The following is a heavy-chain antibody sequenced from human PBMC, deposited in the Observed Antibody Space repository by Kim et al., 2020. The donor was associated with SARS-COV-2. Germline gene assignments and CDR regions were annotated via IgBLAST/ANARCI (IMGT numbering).Heavy chain of an antibody. D-gene: IGHD3-22*01. Sequence: GGSLRLSCAASGFTFDDYAMHWVRQAPGKGLEWVSLISWDGGSTYYADSVKGRFTISRDNSKNSLYLQMNSLRAEDTALYYCAKDHGSGYYYFDYWGQGTLVTVSS. J-gene: IGHJ4*02. CDR3: AKDHGSGYYYFDY. CDR1: GFTFDDYA. V-gene: IGHV3-43D*03. CDR2: ISWDGGST.